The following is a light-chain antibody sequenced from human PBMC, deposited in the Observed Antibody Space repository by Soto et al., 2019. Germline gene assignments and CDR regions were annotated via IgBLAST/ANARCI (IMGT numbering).Light chain of an antibody. V-gene: IGLV1-51*01. CDR3: GTWDPTLSVAV. CDR2: DIS. J-gene: IGLJ3*02. Sequence: QSVLTQPPSVSAVAGQKVSISCSGSTSNIGSDFVSWYQQFPGTAPKLLIYDISSRPSGVPDRFSGSQSGTSATLDISGLQPGEESDYYCGTWDPTLSVAVFGGGTKLTVL. CDR1: TSNIGSDF.